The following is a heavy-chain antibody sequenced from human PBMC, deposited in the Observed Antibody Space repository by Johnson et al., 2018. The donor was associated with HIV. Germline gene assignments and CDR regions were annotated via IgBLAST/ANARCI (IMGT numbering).Heavy chain of an antibody. V-gene: IGHV3-20*04. CDR1: GFTFDDYG. Sequence: VQLVESGGGVVRPGGSLRLSCAASGFTFDDYGLSWVRQAPGKGLEWVSGINWKGGSPGYADSVKGRFTISRDNSKTTLYLQMNSLRAEDTAVYYCAKGLGRAAAGTRNAFDIWGQGTMVTVSS. D-gene: IGHD6-13*01. CDR2: INWKGGSP. CDR3: AKGLGRAAAGTRNAFDI. J-gene: IGHJ3*02.